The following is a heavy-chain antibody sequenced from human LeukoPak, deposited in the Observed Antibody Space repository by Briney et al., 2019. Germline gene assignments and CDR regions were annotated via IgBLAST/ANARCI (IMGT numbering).Heavy chain of an antibody. J-gene: IGHJ4*02. CDR1: GFTFSSYT. V-gene: IGHV3-64D*09. Sequence: QPGGSLRLSCSASGFTFSSYTMHWVRQAPGKGLESVSGISTNGGDTYHADSVKGRFTISRDNSKNTLYLRMTSLRGEDTAVYYCVKDKETGLRGFFGYWGQGTLVTVSS. CDR3: VKDKETGLRGFFGY. D-gene: IGHD3-10*01. CDR2: ISTNGGDT.